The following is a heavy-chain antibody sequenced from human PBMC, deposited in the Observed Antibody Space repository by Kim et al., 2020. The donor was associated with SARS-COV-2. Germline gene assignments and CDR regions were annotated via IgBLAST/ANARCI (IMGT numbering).Heavy chain of an antibody. D-gene: IGHD2-2*01. Sequence: FTISRDNSKNTLYLQMNSLRAEDTAVYYCARGQIVVVPAAMFHYYYGMDVWGQGTTVTVSS. V-gene: IGHV3-30*07. CDR3: ARGQIVVVPAAMFHYYYGMDV. J-gene: IGHJ6*02.